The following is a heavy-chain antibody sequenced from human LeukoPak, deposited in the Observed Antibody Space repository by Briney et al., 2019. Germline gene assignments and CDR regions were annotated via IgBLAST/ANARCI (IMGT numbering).Heavy chain of an antibody. Sequence: SVKVSCKASGGTFSSYAISWVRQAPGQGLEWMGGIIPIFGTANYAQKFQGRVTITADESTGTAYMELSSLRSEDTAVYYCARVDRVGYHDAFDIWGQGTMVTVSS. CDR3: ARVDRVGYHDAFDI. D-gene: IGHD5-18*01. CDR1: GGTFSSYA. V-gene: IGHV1-69*13. J-gene: IGHJ3*02. CDR2: IIPIFGTA.